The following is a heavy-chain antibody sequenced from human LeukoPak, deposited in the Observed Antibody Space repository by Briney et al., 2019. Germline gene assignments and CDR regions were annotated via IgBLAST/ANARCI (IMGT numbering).Heavy chain of an antibody. D-gene: IGHD3-22*01. V-gene: IGHV3-21*01. CDR2: VSSSSSYI. Sequence: GGSLRLSCAASGFTFSSYSMNWVRQAPGKGLEWVGSVSSSSSYIYYAGSVKGRFTISRDNAKNSLYLQMNSLRAEDTAVYYCARDGYYYDSSGYYQEAFDIWGQGTMVTVSS. J-gene: IGHJ3*02. CDR3: ARDGYYYDSSGYYQEAFDI. CDR1: GFTFSSYS.